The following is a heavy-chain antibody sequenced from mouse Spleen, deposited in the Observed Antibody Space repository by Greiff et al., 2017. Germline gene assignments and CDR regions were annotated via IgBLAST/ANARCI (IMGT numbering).Heavy chain of an antibody. D-gene: IGHD2-12*01. CDR1: GFTFSSYA. V-gene: IGHV5-9-1*01. J-gene: IGHJ3*01. Sequence: EVMLVESGGGLVQPGGSLKLSCAASGFTFSSYAMSWVRQTPEKRLEWVATISSGGSYTYYPDSVKGRFTISRDNAKNTLYLQMSSLRSEDTAMYYCARLPSHDGAWFAYWGQGTLVTVSA. CDR3: ARLPSHDGAWFAY. CDR2: ISSGGSYT.